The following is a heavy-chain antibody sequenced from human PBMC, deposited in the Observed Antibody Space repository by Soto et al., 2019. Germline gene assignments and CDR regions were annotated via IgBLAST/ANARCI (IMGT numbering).Heavy chain of an antibody. V-gene: IGHV3-33*01. J-gene: IGHJ4*02. CDR1: GFTFSNYG. CDR2: TWYDGSRQ. CDR3: ARSPGGVVTAMYYFDY. Sequence: PGGSLRLSCAASGFTFSNYGLHWVRQAPGKGLEWVAVTWYDGSRQYYVDSVKGRFTISRDDFRDTLYLQMDSLRAEDTAVYYCARSPGGVVTAMYYFDYWGQGTLVTVSS. D-gene: IGHD2-21*02.